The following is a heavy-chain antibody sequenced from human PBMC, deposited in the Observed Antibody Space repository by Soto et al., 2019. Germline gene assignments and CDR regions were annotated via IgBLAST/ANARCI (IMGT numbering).Heavy chain of an antibody. CDR1: GFTFSSYG. CDR2: ISYDGSNK. Sequence: PGGSLRLSCAASGFTFSSYGMHWVRQAPGKGLEWVAVISYDGSNKYYADSVKGRFTISRDNSKNTLYLQMNSLRAEDTAVYYCAKFAQIAPFDYCGEGTLVTVSS. CDR3: AKFAQIAPFDY. J-gene: IGHJ4*02. V-gene: IGHV3-30*18.